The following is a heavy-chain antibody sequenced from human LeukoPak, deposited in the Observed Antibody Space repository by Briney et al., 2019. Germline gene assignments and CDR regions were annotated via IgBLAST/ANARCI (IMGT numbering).Heavy chain of an antibody. D-gene: IGHD4-17*01. CDR3: ARAQTSNDYGDYNYWYFDL. Sequence: SSETLSLTCTVSGGSISSGDYYWSWIRQPPRKGLEWIGYIYYSGSTYYNPSLKSRVTISVDTSKNQFSLKLSSVTAEDTAVYYCARAQTSNDYGDYNYWYFDLWGRGTLVTVSS. CDR1: GGSISSGDYY. CDR2: IYYSGST. J-gene: IGHJ2*01. V-gene: IGHV4-30-4*01.